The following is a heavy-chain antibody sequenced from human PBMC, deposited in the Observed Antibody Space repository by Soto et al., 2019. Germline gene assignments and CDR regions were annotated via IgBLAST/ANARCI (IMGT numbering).Heavy chain of an antibody. CDR1: GYTFTSYG. V-gene: IGHV1-18*01. D-gene: IGHD2-15*01. J-gene: IGHJ4*02. Sequence: QVQLVQSGAEVKKPGASVKVSCKASGYTFTSYGISWVRQAPGQGLEWMGWISAYNGNTNYAQKLQGRVTMTTDTSTSTAYMELRSVRSDDRAVYYCARTCSGGRCYSDLGYWGQGTLVTVSS. CDR2: ISAYNGNT. CDR3: ARTCSGGRCYSDLGY.